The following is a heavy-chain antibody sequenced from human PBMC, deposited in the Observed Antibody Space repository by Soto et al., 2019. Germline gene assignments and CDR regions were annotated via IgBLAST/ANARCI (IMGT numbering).Heavy chain of an antibody. CDR2: IHTTEST. CDR3: ERALSSAAGLYFDY. D-gene: IGHD6-13*01. CDR1: GDSISSYY. J-gene: IGHJ4*02. V-gene: IGHV4-4*07. Sequence: SYTLSLTSTVSGDSISSYYWSWMMQPAGKGMEWIGRIHTTESTNYNPSLKSRVTMSIDTSKNQFSLKLSSLTAADTAVYYCERALSSAAGLYFDYWGQGTRVTVSS.